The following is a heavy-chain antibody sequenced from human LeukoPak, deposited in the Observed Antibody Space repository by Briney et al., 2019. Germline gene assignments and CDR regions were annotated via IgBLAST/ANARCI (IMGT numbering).Heavy chain of an antibody. Sequence: ASVKVSCKASGGTFSSYAISWVRQAPGQGLEWMGGIIPIFGTANYAQKFQGRVTITADESTSTAYMELSSLRSEDTAVYYCARPYSSGWYGGFDYWGQGTLVTVSS. CDR3: ARPYSSGWYGGFDY. CDR1: GGTFSSYA. J-gene: IGHJ4*02. CDR2: IIPIFGTA. D-gene: IGHD6-19*01. V-gene: IGHV1-69*01.